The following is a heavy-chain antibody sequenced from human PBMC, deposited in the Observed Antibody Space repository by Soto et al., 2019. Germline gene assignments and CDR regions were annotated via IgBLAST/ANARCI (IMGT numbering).Heavy chain of an antibody. CDR3: ASDISSKDYNYNNLDV. Sequence: SETLSLTCTVYSGAISSYYWTWIRQPPGKGLECVGYTYSSGITDYSRSLPSRVPISIDSSRNQISLKLRSVTAADTAVYYCASDISSKDYNYNNLDVWGKGTTVTVSS. D-gene: IGHD3-16*02. J-gene: IGHJ6*03. CDR1: SGAISSYY. V-gene: IGHV4-59*01. CDR2: TYSSGIT.